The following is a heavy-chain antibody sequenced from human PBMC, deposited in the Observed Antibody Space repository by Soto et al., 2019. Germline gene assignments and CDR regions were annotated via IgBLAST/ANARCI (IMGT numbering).Heavy chain of an antibody. D-gene: IGHD3-10*01. CDR1: GGSISSSSYY. J-gene: IGHJ6*02. CDR3: ARTITMVRGVIINDYYYGMDV. CDR2: IYYSGST. Sequence: SETLSLTCTVSGGSISSSSYYWGWIRQPPGKGLEWIGSIYYSGSTYYNPSLKSRVTISVDTSKNQFSLKLSSVTAADTAVYYRARTITMVRGVIINDYYYGMDVWGQGTTVTVSS. V-gene: IGHV4-39*01.